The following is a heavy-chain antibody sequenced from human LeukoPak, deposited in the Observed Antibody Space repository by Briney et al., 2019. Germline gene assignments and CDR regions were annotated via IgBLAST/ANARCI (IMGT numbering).Heavy chain of an antibody. D-gene: IGHD2-2*01. CDR1: GFTFSSYA. V-gene: IGHV3-30-3*01. Sequence: HAGGSLRLSCAASGFTFSSYAMHWVRQAPGKGLGWVAVISYDGSNKYYADSVKGRFTISRDNSKNTLYLQMNSLRAEDTAVYYCARVKCEGAVPYCSSTSCHPLHYWYFDLWGRGTLVTVSS. CDR2: ISYDGSNK. J-gene: IGHJ2*01. CDR3: ARVKCEGAVPYCSSTSCHPLHYWYFDL.